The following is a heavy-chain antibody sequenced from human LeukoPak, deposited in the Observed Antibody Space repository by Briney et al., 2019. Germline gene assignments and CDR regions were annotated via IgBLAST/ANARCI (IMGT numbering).Heavy chain of an antibody. CDR2: IRYDGSNK. CDR3: AKDYITRSQGDDAFDI. V-gene: IGHV3-30*02. Sequence: GGSLRLSCAASGFTFSSYGMHWVRQAPGKGLEWVAFIRYDGSNKYYADSVKGRFTISRDNSKNTLYLQMNSLRAEDTAVYYCAKDYITRSQGDDAFDIWGQGTMVTVSS. D-gene: IGHD1-14*01. CDR1: GFTFSSYG. J-gene: IGHJ3*02.